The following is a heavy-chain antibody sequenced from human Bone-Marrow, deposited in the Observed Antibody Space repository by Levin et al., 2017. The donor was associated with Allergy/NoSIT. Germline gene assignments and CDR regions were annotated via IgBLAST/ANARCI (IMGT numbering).Heavy chain of an antibody. CDR2: IPVTGDVI. V-gene: IGHV3-23*01. D-gene: IGHD2-2*01. CDR3: APRVVVVVRGDDVDM. CDR1: GLSFSSYA. Sequence: GGSLRLSCLASGLSFSSYAMGWVRQAPGKGLEWVSAIPVTGDVIYYADSVKGRFTISRDNSKNTLYLQMNSLRVEDTAVYYCAPRVVVVVRGDDVDMWGQGTMVTVSS. J-gene: IGHJ3*02.